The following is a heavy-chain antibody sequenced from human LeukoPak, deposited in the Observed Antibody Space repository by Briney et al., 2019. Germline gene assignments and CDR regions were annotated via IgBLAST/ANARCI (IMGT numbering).Heavy chain of an antibody. CDR2: IYYSGST. J-gene: IGHJ5*02. D-gene: IGHD3-10*01. Sequence: PSETLSLTCTVSGGSISSYYWSWIRQPPGKGLEWIGYIYYSGSTNYNPSLKSRVTISVDTSKNQFSLKLSSVTAADTAVYYCARVYYGSGSYYNDNWFDPWGQGTLVTVSS. V-gene: IGHV4-59*01. CDR1: GGSISSYY. CDR3: ARVYYGSGSYYNDNWFDP.